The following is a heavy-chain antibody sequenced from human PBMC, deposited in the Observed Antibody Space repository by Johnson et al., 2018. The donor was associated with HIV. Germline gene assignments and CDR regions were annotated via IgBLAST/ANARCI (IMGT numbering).Heavy chain of an antibody. Sequence: QVQLVESGGGVVQPGGSLRLSCAASGFTFSSYAMSWVRQAPGKGLEWVAFIRYDGSNTYYADSVKGRFTIYRENSKNSLYLQMDSLRPEDTAFYYCARDQLGSKFELSFYAFDMWGQGTLVTVSS. CDR2: IRYDGSNT. D-gene: IGHD3-16*02. CDR1: GFTFSSYA. CDR3: ARDQLGSKFELSFYAFDM. V-gene: IGHV3-30*02. J-gene: IGHJ3*02.